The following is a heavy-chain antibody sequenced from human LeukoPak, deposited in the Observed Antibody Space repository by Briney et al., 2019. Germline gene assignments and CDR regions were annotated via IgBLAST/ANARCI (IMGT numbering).Heavy chain of an antibody. Sequence: GASVKVSCKASGGTFSSYAISWVRQAPGQGLEWMGGILPIFGTANYAQMFQGRVTITADKSTSTVYMELSSLRSEDTAVYYCARGALGSSSSDYYYYYMDVWGKGTTVTVSS. CDR3: ARGALGSSSSDYYYYYMDV. CDR2: ILPIFGTA. J-gene: IGHJ6*03. D-gene: IGHD6-6*01. CDR1: GGTFSSYA. V-gene: IGHV1-69*06.